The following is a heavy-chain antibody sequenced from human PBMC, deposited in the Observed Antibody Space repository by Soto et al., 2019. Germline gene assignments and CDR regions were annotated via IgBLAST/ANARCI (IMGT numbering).Heavy chain of an antibody. CDR2: ISSSGSTI. CDR3: ERTLTVAGSDY. Sequence: GGSLRLSCAASGFTFSSYEMNWVRQAPGKGLEWVSYISSSGSTIYYADSVKGRFTISRDNAKNSLYLQMNSLRAEDTAVYYCERTLTVAGSDYWGQGTLVTVSS. J-gene: IGHJ4*02. D-gene: IGHD6-19*01. V-gene: IGHV3-48*03. CDR1: GFTFSSYE.